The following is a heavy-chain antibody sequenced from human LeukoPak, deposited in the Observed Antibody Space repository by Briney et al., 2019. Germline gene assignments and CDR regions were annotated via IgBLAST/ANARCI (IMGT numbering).Heavy chain of an antibody. CDR3: ARIAGYNYGYNYFDS. D-gene: IGHD5-18*01. CDR2: IYYSGST. CDR1: GDSISSYY. Sequence: SETLSLTCTVSGDSISSYYWSWIRQPPGKGLEWIGYIYYSGSTYYNPSLKSRVTISVDTSKNQFSLKLSSVTAADTAVYYCARIAGYNYGYNYFDSWGQGTLVTVSS. J-gene: IGHJ4*02. V-gene: IGHV4-59*01.